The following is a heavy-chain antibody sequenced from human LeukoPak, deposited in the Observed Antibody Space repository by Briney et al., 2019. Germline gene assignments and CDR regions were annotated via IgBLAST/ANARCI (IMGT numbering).Heavy chain of an antibody. CDR2: IYYSGST. CDR3: ASRNSGSYSQLDY. D-gene: IGHD3-10*01. V-gene: IGHV4-30-4*08. Sequence: SQTLSLTCTLSGGSISSGVYYWSWIRHPPGKGLEWIGYIYYSGSTYYNPSLKSRVTISVDTSKNQFSLKLSSVTAADTAVYYCASRNSGSYSQLDYWGQGTLVTVSS. CDR1: GGSISSGVYY. J-gene: IGHJ4*02.